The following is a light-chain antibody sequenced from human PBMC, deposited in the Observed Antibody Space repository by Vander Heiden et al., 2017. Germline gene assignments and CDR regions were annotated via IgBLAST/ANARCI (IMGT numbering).Light chain of an antibody. CDR1: QSVSSN. CDR3: QQYNNWPWT. J-gene: IGKJ1*01. CDR2: GAS. V-gene: IGKV3-15*01. Sequence: IVLTPSPATLSVSPGARATLSCSASQSVSSNLDWYQQKPGQAPRLLIYGASTRATGIPARFSGSGSGTEFTLTISSLQSEDFAVYYCQQYNNWPWTFGQGTKVEIK.